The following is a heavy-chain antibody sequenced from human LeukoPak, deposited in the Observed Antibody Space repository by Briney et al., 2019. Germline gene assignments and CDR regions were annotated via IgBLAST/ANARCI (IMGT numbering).Heavy chain of an antibody. CDR2: IYHGGST. CDR3: AREGRGKPYYFDY. D-gene: IGHD3-16*01. CDR1: SGSISSSDW. Sequence: SGTLSLTCVVSSGSISSSDWWSWVRQPPGKGLEWIGEIYHGGSTNYNPSLKSRVTISVDTSKNQFSLKLSSVTAADTAVYYCAREGRGKPYYFDYWGQGTLVTVSS. V-gene: IGHV4-4*02. J-gene: IGHJ4*02.